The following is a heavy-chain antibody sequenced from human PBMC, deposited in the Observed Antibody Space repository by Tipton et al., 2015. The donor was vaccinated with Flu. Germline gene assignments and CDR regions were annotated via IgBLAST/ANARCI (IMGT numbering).Heavy chain of an antibody. J-gene: IGHJ6*02. Sequence: SLRLSCAASGFTFSDYYMSWIRQLPGKGLEWVSHISSSSSTINYADSVKGRFTISRDNAKNSLYLQMNSLRVGDTAVYYCARGPLPDSNWYNGMDVWGQGTTVTVSS. CDR2: ISSSSSTI. D-gene: IGHD6-13*01. CDR1: GFTFSDYY. CDR3: ARGPLPDSNWYNGMDV. V-gene: IGHV3-11*04.